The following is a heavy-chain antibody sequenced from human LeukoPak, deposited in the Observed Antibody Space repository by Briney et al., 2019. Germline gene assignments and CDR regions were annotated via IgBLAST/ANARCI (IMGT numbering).Heavy chain of an antibody. Sequence: SVKVSCKASGYTFTSYGISWVRQAPGQGLEWMGGIIPIFGTANYAQKFQGRVTITADESTSTAYMELSSLRSEDTAVYYCASGDISDAFDTWGQGTMVTVSS. V-gene: IGHV1-69*13. CDR1: GYTFTSYG. J-gene: IGHJ3*02. CDR3: ASGDISDAFDT. D-gene: IGHD3-9*01. CDR2: IIPIFGTA.